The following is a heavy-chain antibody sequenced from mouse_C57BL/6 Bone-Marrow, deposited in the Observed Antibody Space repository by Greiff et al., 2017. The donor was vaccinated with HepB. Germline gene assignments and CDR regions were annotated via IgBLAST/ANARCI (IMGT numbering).Heavy chain of an antibody. CDR2: INPSNGGT. Sequence: VQLQQPGTELVKPGASVKLSCKASGYTFTSYWMHWVKQRPGQGLEWIGNINPSNGGTNYHEKFKSKATLTVDKSSSTAYMQLSSLTSEDSAVYDCARGGKFITTVVATRDYGGQGTTLTVSS. J-gene: IGHJ2*01. CDR3: ARGGKFITTVVATRDY. D-gene: IGHD1-1*01. CDR1: GYTFTSYW. V-gene: IGHV1-53*01.